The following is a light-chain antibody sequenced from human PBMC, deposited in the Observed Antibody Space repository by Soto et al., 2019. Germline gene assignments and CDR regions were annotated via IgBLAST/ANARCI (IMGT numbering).Light chain of an antibody. J-gene: IGKJ2*01. CDR2: GAS. CDR1: QSVNNN. Sequence: ETVMTQSPATLSVSPGERVTLSCRASQSVNNNLAWYQQKPGQAPRLLIYGASTRATGIPVRFSGSGSGTEFTLTISSLQSEDLAVYYCQQYNNWPPYTFGQGTKLVIK. CDR3: QQYNNWPPYT. V-gene: IGKV3-15*01.